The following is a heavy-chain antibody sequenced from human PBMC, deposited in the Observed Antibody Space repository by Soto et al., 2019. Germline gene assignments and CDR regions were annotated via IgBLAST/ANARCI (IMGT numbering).Heavy chain of an antibody. CDR1: GGSFSGYY. Sequence: QVQLQQWGAGPLRPLETLSLTCGVSGGSFSGYYWAWIRQSPGKGLEWVGEINDRGAFNYNPCLESRVSISIHTSKNHSSLNRRSVTAADTAVYYCARESHDILTGPPWVWYFDLWGRGTLVTVSS. D-gene: IGHD3-9*01. V-gene: IGHV4-34*01. CDR3: ARESHDILTGPPWVWYFDL. CDR2: INDRGAF. J-gene: IGHJ2*01.